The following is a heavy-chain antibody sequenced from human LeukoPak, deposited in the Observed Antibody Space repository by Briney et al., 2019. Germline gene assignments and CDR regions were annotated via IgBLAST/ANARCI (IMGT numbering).Heavy chain of an antibody. D-gene: IGHD6-13*01. Sequence: GGSLRLSCAASVFTFSSYAMSWVRQAPGKGLEWVSTISGSSGSTYYADSVKGRFTISRDNSKNTLYLQMNSLRAEDTAIYYCATEGYPGYSSIFYDYWGQGTLVTVSS. J-gene: IGHJ4*02. V-gene: IGHV3-23*01. CDR3: ATEGYPGYSSIFYDY. CDR2: ISGSSGST. CDR1: VFTFSSYA.